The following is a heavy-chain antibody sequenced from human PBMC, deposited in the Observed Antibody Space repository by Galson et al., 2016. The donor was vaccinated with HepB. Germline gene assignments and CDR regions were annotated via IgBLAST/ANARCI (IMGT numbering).Heavy chain of an antibody. CDR2: IKQDGSEK. V-gene: IGHV3-7*04. J-gene: IGHJ4*02. CDR3: ARGGVRWVDY. CDR1: GFTFSSLW. Sequence: SLRLSCAASGFTFSSLWMSWVRQAPGKGLEWVANIKQDGSEKNYVDSEKGRFIISRDNAKNSLYLQMNSLRVEDTAVYYCARGGVRWVDYWGQGTLVTVSS. D-gene: IGHD1-26*01.